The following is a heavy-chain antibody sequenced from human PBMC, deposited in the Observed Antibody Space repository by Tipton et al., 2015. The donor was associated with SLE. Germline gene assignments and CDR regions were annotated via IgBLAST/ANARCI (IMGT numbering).Heavy chain of an antibody. CDR1: GDSLSGPS. Sequence: TLSLTCSVYGDSLSGPSLRWIPPPPGKGLEWIGEVFRGGSTTYSPSLESRVTITVDMSKNQFSLRLISVTAADTAVYYCARGCSSSPCEPVYFFGMDVLAQGTTGTVS. CDR3: ARGCSSSPCEPVYFFGMDV. CDR2: VFRGGST. J-gene: IGHJ6*02. D-gene: IGHD2-2*01. V-gene: IGHV4-34*01.